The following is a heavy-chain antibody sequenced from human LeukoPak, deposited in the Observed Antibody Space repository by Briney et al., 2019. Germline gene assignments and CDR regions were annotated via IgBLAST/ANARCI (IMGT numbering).Heavy chain of an antibody. CDR2: ISSSSSYT. CDR1: GFTFSSYG. Sequence: GGSLRLSCAASGFTFSSYGMHWVRQAPGKGLEWVSYISSSSSYTNYADSVKGRFTISRDNAKNSLYLQMNSLRAEDTAVYYCAKDGGLWVSAHWGDSWGRGTLVTVSS. CDR3: AKDGGLWVSAHWGDS. D-gene: IGHD7-27*01. V-gene: IGHV3-21*05. J-gene: IGHJ4*02.